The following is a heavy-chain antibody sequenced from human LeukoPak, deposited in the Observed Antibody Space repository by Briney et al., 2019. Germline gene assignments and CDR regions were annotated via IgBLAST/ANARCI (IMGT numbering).Heavy chain of an antibody. CDR2: IYYSGST. CDR3: ARALGGLVDY. D-gene: IGHD6-19*01. J-gene: IGHJ4*02. V-gene: IGHV4-34*01. Sequence: SETLSLTCAVYGGSFSGYYWSWIRQPPGKGLEWIGSIYYSGSTYYNPSLKSRVTISVDTSKNQFSLKLSSVTAADAAVYYCARALGGLVDYWGQGTLVTVSS. CDR1: GGSFSGYY.